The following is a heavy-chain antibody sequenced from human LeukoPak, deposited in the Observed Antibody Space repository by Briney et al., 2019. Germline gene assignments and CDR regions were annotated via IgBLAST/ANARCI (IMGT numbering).Heavy chain of an antibody. V-gene: IGHV1-69*13. Sequence: GASVTVSCTASGGTFSSYAISWVRQAPGQGLEWMGGIIPNFGTANYAQKFQGRVTITADESTSTAYMELSSLRSEDTAVYYCAMVGYCSSTSCLGREDYYYYGMDVWGQGTTVTVSS. J-gene: IGHJ6*02. CDR1: GGTFSSYA. CDR2: IIPNFGTA. D-gene: IGHD2-2*03. CDR3: AMVGYCSSTSCLGREDYYYYGMDV.